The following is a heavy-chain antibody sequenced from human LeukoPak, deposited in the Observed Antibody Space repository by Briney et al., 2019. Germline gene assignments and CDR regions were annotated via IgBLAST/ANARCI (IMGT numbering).Heavy chain of an antibody. Sequence: SETLSLTCTVSGGSISSGSYYWSWIRQPAGKGLEWIGRIYTSGSTNYNPSLKSRVTISVDTSKNQFSLKLSSVTAADTAVYYCARDPNSSSWYYFGYWGQGTLVTVSS. V-gene: IGHV4-61*02. CDR2: IYTSGST. CDR3: ARDPNSSSWYYFGY. CDR1: GGSISSGSYY. D-gene: IGHD6-13*01. J-gene: IGHJ4*02.